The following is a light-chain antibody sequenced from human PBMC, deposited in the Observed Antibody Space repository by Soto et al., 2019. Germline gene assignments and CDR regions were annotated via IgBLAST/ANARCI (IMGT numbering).Light chain of an antibody. CDR2: EVS. Sequence: QSALTQPASVSGSPGQSITISCTGTSSDIGAYNYVSWYQHHPGKAPKFMMYEVSYRPSGVSNRFSGSKSGNTASLTISGLQAEDEADYYCSSYISTSTVLFGGGTKLTVL. J-gene: IGLJ2*01. CDR3: SSYISTSTVL. CDR1: SSDIGAYNY. V-gene: IGLV2-14*01.